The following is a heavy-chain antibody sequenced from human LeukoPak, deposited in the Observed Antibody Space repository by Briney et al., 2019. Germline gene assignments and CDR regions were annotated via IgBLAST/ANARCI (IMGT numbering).Heavy chain of an antibody. J-gene: IGHJ3*02. CDR3: ARTIVVVPAAIQGGAFDI. Sequence: GASVKVSCKASGYTFTSYAMHWVRQAPGQRLEWMGWINAGNGNTKYSQKFQGRVTITRDTSASTAYMELRSLRSDDTAVYYCARTIVVVPAAIQGGAFDIWGQGTMVTVSS. D-gene: IGHD2-2*02. CDR2: INAGNGNT. CDR1: GYTFTSYA. V-gene: IGHV1-3*01.